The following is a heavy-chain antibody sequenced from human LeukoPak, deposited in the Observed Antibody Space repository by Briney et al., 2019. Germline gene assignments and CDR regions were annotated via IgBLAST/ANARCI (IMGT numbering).Heavy chain of an antibody. J-gene: IGHJ4*02. D-gene: IGHD6-13*01. V-gene: IGHV4-38-2*02. CDR2: IYYSGST. CDR3: ARDTSSYSSSRYWAY. CDR1: GYSISSGYY. Sequence: PSETLSLTCTVSGYSISSGYYWGWIRQPPGKGLEWIGSIYYSGSTYYNPSLKSRVTISVDTSKNQFSLKLSSVTAADTAVYYCARDTSSYSSSRYWAYWGQGTLVTVSS.